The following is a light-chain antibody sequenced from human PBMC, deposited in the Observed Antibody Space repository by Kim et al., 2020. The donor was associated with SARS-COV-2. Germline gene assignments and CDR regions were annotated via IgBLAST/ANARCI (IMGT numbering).Light chain of an antibody. CDR2: DAF. V-gene: IGKV3-11*01. CDR1: HSVNSF. J-gene: IGKJ2*03. Sequence: SLSSGERATRSCRASHSVNSFLAWYQQKPGQAPRLLIYDAFNRAAGIPPRFSGSGSGTDFTLTISSLEPEDIGVYYCQQRSNWPYSFGQGTKLEI. CDR3: QQRSNWPYS.